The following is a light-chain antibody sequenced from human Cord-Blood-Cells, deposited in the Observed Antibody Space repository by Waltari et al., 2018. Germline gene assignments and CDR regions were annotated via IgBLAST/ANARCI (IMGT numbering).Light chain of an antibody. CDR2: DAS. CDR3: QQYNSYSMYT. J-gene: IGKJ2*01. V-gene: IGKV1-5*01. Sequence: DIQMTQSPSTLSASVGDRVTITCRASQGIRSWLAWYQQKPGKAPKLLIYDASSLESGVPSRFSGSGSGTEFTLTISSLQPDDFAAYYCQQYNSYSMYTFGQGTKLEIK. CDR1: QGIRSW.